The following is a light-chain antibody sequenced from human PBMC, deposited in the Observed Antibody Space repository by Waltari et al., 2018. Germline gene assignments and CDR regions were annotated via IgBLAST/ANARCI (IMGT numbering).Light chain of an antibody. CDR1: QDISHY. Sequence: DIQMTQSPSSLSASVGDRVTLTCQASQDISHYLNWYQQKPGKPPKLLIRDASNLEAGVPSRFSGSQSGTQFTFTISSLQPEDIATYYCQRYDNLPIFAFGPGTKVNI. J-gene: IGKJ3*01. V-gene: IGKV1-33*01. CDR3: QRYDNLPIFA. CDR2: DAS.